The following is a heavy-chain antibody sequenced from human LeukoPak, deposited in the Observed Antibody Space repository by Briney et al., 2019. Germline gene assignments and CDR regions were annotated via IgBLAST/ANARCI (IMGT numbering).Heavy chain of an antibody. D-gene: IGHD6-13*01. J-gene: IGHJ3*01. Sequence: GGSLTLSCAISGFTSTTAWMTWVRQAPGKGLEWVADIRQDGSDKYYVDSVKGRFIISRDNAKKSVSLHMNNLRVQDTAVYYCVVYKYILSWSAFDFWGRGTMVTVSS. CDR2: IRQDGSDK. CDR3: VVYKYILSWSAFDF. CDR1: GFTSTTAW. V-gene: IGHV3-7*01.